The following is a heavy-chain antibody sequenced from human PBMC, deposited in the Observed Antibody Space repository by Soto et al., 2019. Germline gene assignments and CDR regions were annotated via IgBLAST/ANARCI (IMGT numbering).Heavy chain of an antibody. Sequence: GGSLRLSSTAYGFKFRTYAMNWVRQAPGKGLEWVAVIVGDASSIDYADSVKGRFTISRDNSKNIMYLQMTSLKVEDTATYFCAKDLRPDGRYDLDYWGQGTQVTVSS. CDR3: AKDLRPDGRYDLDY. CDR1: GFKFRTYA. J-gene: IGHJ4*02. D-gene: IGHD2-15*01. V-gene: IGHV3-23*03. CDR2: IVGDASSI.